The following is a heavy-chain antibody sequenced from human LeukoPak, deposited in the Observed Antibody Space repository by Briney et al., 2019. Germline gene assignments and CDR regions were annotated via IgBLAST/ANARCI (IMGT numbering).Heavy chain of an antibody. V-gene: IGHV3-74*01. CDR1: GFTFSSDW. CDR3: ARENWGSSFDY. J-gene: IGHJ4*02. Sequence: GGSLRLSCAASGFTFSSDWMHWVRQAPGKGLVWVSRINSDGSSTRYADSVKGRFTISRDNAKNTLYLQMNSLRAEDTAVYYSARENWGSSFDYWGQGTLVTVSS. D-gene: IGHD7-27*01. CDR2: INSDGSST.